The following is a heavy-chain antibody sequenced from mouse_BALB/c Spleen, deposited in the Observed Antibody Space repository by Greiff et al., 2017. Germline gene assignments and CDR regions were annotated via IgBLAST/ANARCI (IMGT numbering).Heavy chain of an antibody. CDR1: GFDFSRYW. V-gene: IGHV4-1*02. Sequence: EVKLMESGGGLVQPGGSLKLSCAASGFDFSRYWMSWVRQAPGKGLEWIGEINPDSSTINYTPSLKDKFIISRDNAKNTLYLQMSKVRSEDTALYYCARPANYYGSSYWYFDVWGAGTTVTVSS. J-gene: IGHJ1*01. D-gene: IGHD1-1*01. CDR3: ARPANYYGSSYWYFDV. CDR2: INPDSSTI.